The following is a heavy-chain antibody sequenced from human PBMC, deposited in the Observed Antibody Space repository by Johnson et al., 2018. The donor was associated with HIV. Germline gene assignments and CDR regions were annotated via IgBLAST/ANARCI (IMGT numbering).Heavy chain of an antibody. CDR3: AKDREIHSSGWYKGSAFDI. V-gene: IGHV3-30*02. J-gene: IGHJ3*02. Sequence: QVQLVESGGGVVQPGGSLRLSCAASGFTFNNYGMHWVRQAPGKGLERVAYIRYDGSNKNYVDSVKGRLTISRDNSKNTLYLQMNSLRPEDTALYYCAKDREIHSSGWYKGSAFDIWGQGTMVTVSS. CDR2: IRYDGSNK. CDR1: GFTFNNYG. D-gene: IGHD6-19*01.